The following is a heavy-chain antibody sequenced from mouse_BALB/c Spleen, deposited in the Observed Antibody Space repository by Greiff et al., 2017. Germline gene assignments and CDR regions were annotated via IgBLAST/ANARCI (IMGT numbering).Heavy chain of an antibody. CDR1: GFTFSSYG. CDR2: ISSGGSYT. J-gene: IGHJ4*01. D-gene: IGHD1-1*01. CDR3: ARHGPTITTVPDYYAMDY. V-gene: IGHV5-6*01. Sequence: EVKLMESGGDLVKPGGSLKLSCAASGFTFSSYGMSWVRQTPDKRLEWVATISSGGSYTYYPDSVKGRFTISRDNAKNTLYLQMSSLKSEDTAMYYCARHGPTITTVPDYYAMDYWGQGTSVTVSS.